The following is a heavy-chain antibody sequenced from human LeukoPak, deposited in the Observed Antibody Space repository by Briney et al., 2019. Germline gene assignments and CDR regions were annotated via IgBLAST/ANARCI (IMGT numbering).Heavy chain of an antibody. CDR2: ISYDGSNK. CDR1: GFTFSSYA. Sequence: GGSLRLSCAASGFTFSSYAMHWVRQAPGKGLEWVAVISYDGSNKYYADPVKGRFTISRDNSKNTLYLQMNSLRAEDTAVYYCARVNIMVRLLGGFDYWGQGTLVTVSS. V-gene: IGHV3-30-3*01. D-gene: IGHD3-10*01. CDR3: ARVNIMVRLLGGFDY. J-gene: IGHJ4*02.